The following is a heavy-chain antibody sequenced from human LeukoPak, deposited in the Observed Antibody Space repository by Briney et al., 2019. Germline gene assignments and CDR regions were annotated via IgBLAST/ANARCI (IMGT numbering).Heavy chain of an antibody. V-gene: IGHV1-3*01. Sequence: ASVKVSCKASGYTFTSYAMHWVRQAPGQRLEWMGWINAGNGNTKYSQKFQGRVTITRDTSASTAYMELSSLRSEDTAVYYCSVTRRTDSGWHRDFDYWGQGTLVTVSP. J-gene: IGHJ4*02. D-gene: IGHD6-19*01. CDR1: GYTFTSYA. CDR3: SVTRRTDSGWHRDFDY. CDR2: INAGNGNT.